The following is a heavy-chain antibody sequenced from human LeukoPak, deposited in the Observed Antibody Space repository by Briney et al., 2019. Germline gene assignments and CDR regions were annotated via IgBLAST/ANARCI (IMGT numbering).Heavy chain of an antibody. CDR3: ARGGVGGSLDF. D-gene: IGHD2-15*01. V-gene: IGHV3-74*01. CDR1: GFTFSTFW. CDR2: INGDGTRS. J-gene: IGHJ4*02. Sequence: PGRSLRLSCAASGFTFSTFWMRWVRQTPGKGLMWVSYINGDGTRSTYADSVRGRFTISRDNAKNALYLQMSSLRAEDTALYYCARGGVGGSLDFWGQGTLLTVSS.